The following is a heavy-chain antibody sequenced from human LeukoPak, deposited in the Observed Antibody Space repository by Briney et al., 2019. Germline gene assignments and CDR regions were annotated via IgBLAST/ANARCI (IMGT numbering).Heavy chain of an antibody. CDR3: SRGARSGTRGIYRANGLRD. CDR1: LYTFTKYY. Sequence: SSVPVSRQSSLYTFTKYYINGLRQATGRGVAGMGCMNPNRGKTGYVQQVQGRVTINRNNSLRTAYMEPNNLRPEGTAVYYLSRGARSGTRGIYRANGLRDWGQGTLVTVSS. CDR2: MNPNRGKT. D-gene: IGHD2-8*01. V-gene: IGHV1-8*03. J-gene: IGHJ4*01.